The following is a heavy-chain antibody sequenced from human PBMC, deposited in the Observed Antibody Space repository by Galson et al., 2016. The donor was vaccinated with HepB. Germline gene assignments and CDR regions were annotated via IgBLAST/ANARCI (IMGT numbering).Heavy chain of an antibody. V-gene: IGHV3-23*01. CDR1: GLSLSPYA. CDR3: AKDRLSGHGDYSWGIFDI. J-gene: IGHJ3*02. Sequence: RLSCAGSGLSLSPYAMSWGRQAPGKGLEWVSGISASGGSKTYADSVRGRFIIFRDNSNNKLFLQMNSLTTEDTAIYFCAKDRLSGHGDYSWGIFDIWGRGTEVTVSS. D-gene: IGHD4-17*01. CDR2: ISASGGSK.